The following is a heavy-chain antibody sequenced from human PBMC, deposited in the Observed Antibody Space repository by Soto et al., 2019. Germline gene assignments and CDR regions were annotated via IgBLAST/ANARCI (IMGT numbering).Heavy chain of an antibody. J-gene: IGHJ4*02. CDR3: ASMDIVATVDFDY. V-gene: IGHV1-2*02. Sequence: ASVKVSCKASGYTFTGYYMHWVRQAPGQGLEWMGWINPNSGGTNYAQKFQGRATMTRDTSISTAYMELSRLRSDDTAVYYCASMDIVATVDFDYWGQGTLVTVSS. CDR1: GYTFTGYY. D-gene: IGHD5-12*01. CDR2: INPNSGGT.